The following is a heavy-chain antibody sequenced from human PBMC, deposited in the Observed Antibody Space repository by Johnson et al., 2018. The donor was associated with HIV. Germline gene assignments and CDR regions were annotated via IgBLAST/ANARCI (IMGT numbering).Heavy chain of an antibody. CDR1: GFTVSSNY. Sequence: VQLVESGGGVVQPGGSLRLSCAASGFTVSSNYMSWVRQAPGKGLEWVSVIYSAGSTYYADSVKGRFTISRDNSKNTLYLQMNSLRAEDTALYYCAGGINTVTTSGDAFDIWGQGTMVTVSS. J-gene: IGHJ3*02. CDR3: AGGINTVTTSGDAFDI. CDR2: IYSAGST. D-gene: IGHD4-11*01. V-gene: IGHV3-53*01.